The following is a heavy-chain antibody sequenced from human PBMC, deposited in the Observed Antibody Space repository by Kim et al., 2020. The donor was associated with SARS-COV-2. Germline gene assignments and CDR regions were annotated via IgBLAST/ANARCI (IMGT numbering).Heavy chain of an antibody. D-gene: IGHD6-19*01. CDR3: ARGYTSGWYDYFDY. CDR1: GGSTSSSSYF. CDR2: TYYSGGT. Sequence: SETLSLTCAVSGGSTSSSSYFWNWIRQPPGKGLEWIGSTYYSGGTYYNPSLKSRVTISVDTSKNQFSLRLSSVTAADTAVYYCARGYTSGWYDYFDYWGQGALVTVSS. J-gene: IGHJ4*02. V-gene: IGHV4-39*07.